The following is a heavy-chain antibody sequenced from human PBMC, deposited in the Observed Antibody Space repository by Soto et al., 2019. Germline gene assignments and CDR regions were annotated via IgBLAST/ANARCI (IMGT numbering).Heavy chain of an antibody. V-gene: IGHV3-15*07. CDR2: ITSKAAGGTT. CDR3: TPGGLPEAEKRYYYYAMDV. J-gene: IGHJ6*02. CDR1: GFTFTNAW. Sequence: EVQLVESGGGLVEPGGSLRLSCAASGFTFTNAWMNWVRQAPGRALEWVGRITSKAAGGTTDYDAPVKGRFSISRDDAKTTLNLQMNSLKAEDTAVYYWTPGGLPEAEKRYYYYAMDVWGQWTTVTVSS. D-gene: IGHD6-13*01.